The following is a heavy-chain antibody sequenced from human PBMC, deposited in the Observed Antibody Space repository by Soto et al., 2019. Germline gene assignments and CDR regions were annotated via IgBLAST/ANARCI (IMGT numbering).Heavy chain of an antibody. CDR3: ARDAACSDCKTFGY. V-gene: IGHV1-18*01. Sequence: QVQLVQSGAEVKKPGASVKVSCKASGYTFTSYGISWLRQAPGQGLEWMGWISPHCDYTNYAQSLQGRVSMTTDTSTGTAYMELGNLRSEDTAVYYCARDAACSDCKTFGYWGQGTLVTVSS. CDR1: GYTFTSYG. J-gene: IGHJ4*02. CDR2: ISPHCDYT. D-gene: IGHD2-15*01.